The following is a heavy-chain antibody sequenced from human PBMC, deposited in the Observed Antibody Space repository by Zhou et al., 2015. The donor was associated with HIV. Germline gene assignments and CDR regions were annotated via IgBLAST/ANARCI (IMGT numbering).Heavy chain of an antibody. CDR1: GYTFTSYG. CDR2: ISAYNGNT. J-gene: IGHJ4*02. V-gene: IGHV1-18*01. D-gene: IGHD2/OR15-2a*01. CDR3: ARDPAPIYRFPTPLYFDY. Sequence: QVQLVQSGAEVKKPGASVKVSCKASGYTFTSYGISWVRQAPGQGLEWMGWISAYNGNTNYAQKLQGRVTMTTDTSTSTAYMELRSLRSDDTAVYYCARDPAPIYRFPTPLYFDYVGPGNPGPPSP.